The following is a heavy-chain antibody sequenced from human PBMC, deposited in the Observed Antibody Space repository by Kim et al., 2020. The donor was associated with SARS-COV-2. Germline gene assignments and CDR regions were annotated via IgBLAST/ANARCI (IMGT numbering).Heavy chain of an antibody. Sequence: GGSLRLSCAASGFTFSSNAMGWVRQAPGKGLEWVSSITGSGDTTYYTDSVKGRFTISRDNSKNTLYLQMNILRAEDTALYYCAKDRRGPAAGSWYFDLWGRGTVVTVSS. D-gene: IGHD6-13*01. CDR1: GFTFSSNA. V-gene: IGHV3-23*01. CDR2: ITGSGDTT. J-gene: IGHJ2*01. CDR3: AKDRRGPAAGSWYFDL.